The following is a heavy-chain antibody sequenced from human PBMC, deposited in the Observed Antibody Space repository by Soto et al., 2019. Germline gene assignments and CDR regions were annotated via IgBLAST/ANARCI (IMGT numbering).Heavy chain of an antibody. V-gene: IGHV3-30-3*01. CDR2: ISYDGSNK. D-gene: IGHD3-22*01. Sequence: PGGSLRLSCAASGLTFSSYAMHWVRQAPGKGLEWVAVISYDGSNKYYADSVKGRFTISRDSSKNTLCLQMNSLRAEDTAVYYCAGEDYYDSSGYYFWGQGTLVTVSS. CDR3: AGEDYYDSSGYYF. CDR1: GLTFSSYA. J-gene: IGHJ4*02.